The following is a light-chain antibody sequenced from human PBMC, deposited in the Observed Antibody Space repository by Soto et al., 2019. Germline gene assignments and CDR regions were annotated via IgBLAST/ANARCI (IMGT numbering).Light chain of an antibody. Sequence: DIQMTQSPSSLSASVRDRVTITCRASQSISTYLNWYQQKPGKAPKLLIYAASSLQSGVPSRFSGSGSETDFTLTISSLQPKDFATYYCQQSYSTPRTFGQGTKVDIK. CDR1: QSISTY. CDR2: AAS. V-gene: IGKV1-39*01. J-gene: IGKJ1*01. CDR3: QQSYSTPRT.